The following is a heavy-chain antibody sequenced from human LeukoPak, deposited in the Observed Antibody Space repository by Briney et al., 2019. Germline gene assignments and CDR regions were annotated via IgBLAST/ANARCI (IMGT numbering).Heavy chain of an antibody. J-gene: IGHJ4*02. V-gene: IGHV4-34*01. D-gene: IGHD3-16*01. CDR2: IGHTGNT. CDR3: ARQGAFNY. Sequence: PSETLSLTCGVYGGSLRPFYWSWIRQPPGKGLEWIGEIGHTGNTNYSPSLKSRVTISIDTSRNQFSLKLTSVTAADTAVYYCARQGAFNYWGQGTLVTVSS. CDR1: GGSLRPFY.